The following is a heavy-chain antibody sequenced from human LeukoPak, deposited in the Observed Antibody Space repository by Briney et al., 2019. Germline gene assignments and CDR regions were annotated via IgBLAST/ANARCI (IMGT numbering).Heavy chain of an antibody. CDR2: ISTSSSYI. Sequence: GGSLRLSCAASGFTFSSYSMNWVRQAPGKGLEGVSSISTSSSYIYSADSVKGRFTISRDNAKNSLYLQMNSLSAEDTAVYYCVRDTFSPDAFDIWGQGTMVTVSS. CDR1: GFTFSSYS. D-gene: IGHD3-16*01. CDR3: VRDTFSPDAFDI. J-gene: IGHJ3*02. V-gene: IGHV3-21*01.